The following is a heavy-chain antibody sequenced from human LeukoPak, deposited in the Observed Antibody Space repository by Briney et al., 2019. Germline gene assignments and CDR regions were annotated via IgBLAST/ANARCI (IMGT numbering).Heavy chain of an antibody. CDR1: GGTFSSYA. CDR3: ARNVVVVVASYYYYYGMDV. CDR2: IIPIFGTA. D-gene: IGHD2-15*01. V-gene: IGHV1-69*06. Sequence: ASVTVSCKASGGTFSSYAISWVRQAPGQGLEWMGGIIPIFGTANYAQKFQGRVTITADKSTSTAYMELSSLRSEDTAVYYCARNVVVVVASYYYYYGMDVWGKGTTVTVSS. J-gene: IGHJ6*04.